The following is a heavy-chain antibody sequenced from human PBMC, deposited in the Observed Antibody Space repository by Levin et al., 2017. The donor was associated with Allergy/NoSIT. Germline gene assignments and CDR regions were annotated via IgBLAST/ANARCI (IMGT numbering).Heavy chain of an antibody. Sequence: PGGSLRLSCAGSGFTFSSYSITWVRQAPGKGLEWVSIIGTNGRTTVYADSAKGRFTISRDNSKNTVYLQMNSLRGEDTALYYCAKHVGFGVDCFDRWGQGTMLTVSS. V-gene: IGHV3-23*01. J-gene: IGHJ3*02. CDR3: AKHVGFGVDCFDR. CDR1: GFTFSSYS. CDR2: IGTNGRTT. D-gene: IGHD1-26*01.